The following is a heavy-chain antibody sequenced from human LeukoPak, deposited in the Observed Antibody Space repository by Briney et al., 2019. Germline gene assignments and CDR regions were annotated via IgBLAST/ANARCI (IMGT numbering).Heavy chain of an antibody. D-gene: IGHD3-10*01. CDR3: ARILKVRGVMGSWFDP. CDR2: IYSGGST. V-gene: IGHV3-66*01. CDR1: GFTVSSNY. J-gene: IGHJ5*02. Sequence: GGSLRLSCAASGFTVSSNYMSWVRQAPGKGLEWVSVIYSGGSTYYADSVKGRFTISRDNSKNTLYLQMNSLRAEDTAVYYCARILKVRGVMGSWFDPWGQGTLVTVSP.